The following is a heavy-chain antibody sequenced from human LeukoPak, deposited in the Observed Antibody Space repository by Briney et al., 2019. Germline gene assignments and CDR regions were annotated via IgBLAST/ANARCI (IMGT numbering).Heavy chain of an antibody. V-gene: IGHV1-69*04. CDR1: GGTFSSYA. CDR2: IIPILGIA. J-gene: IGHJ6*02. CDR3: ARVLGYCTNGVCYYYYGMDV. D-gene: IGHD2-8*01. Sequence: SVEVSCKASGGTFSSYAISWVRQAPGQGLEWMGRIIPILGIANYAQKFQGRVTITADKSTSTAYMELSSLRSEDTAVYYCARVLGYCTNGVCYYYYGMDVWGQGTTVTVSS.